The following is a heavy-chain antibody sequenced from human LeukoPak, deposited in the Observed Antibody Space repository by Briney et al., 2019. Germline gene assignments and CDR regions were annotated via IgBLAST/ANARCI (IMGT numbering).Heavy chain of an antibody. J-gene: IGHJ4*02. Sequence: PGGAPRISFAGPGFTFRNYWMSWVRPAPGKGLEWVANIKEDGSEKNYVDSVKGRFTISRDNADNSLSLQMSSLRVEDTAVYYCATRLGWGQGTLVTVSS. CDR1: GFTFRNYW. V-gene: IGHV3-7*01. CDR3: ATRLG. CDR2: IKEDGSEK.